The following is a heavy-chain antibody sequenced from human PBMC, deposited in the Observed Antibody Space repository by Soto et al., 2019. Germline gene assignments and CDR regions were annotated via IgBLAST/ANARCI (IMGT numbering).Heavy chain of an antibody. CDR1: GFTFTSYG. CDR3: ARKAAYGMDV. D-gene: IGHD6-25*01. CDR2: IWFDGTHK. Sequence: GSLRLSCAASGFTFTSYGMHWVRQAPGKGLEWVALIWFDGTHKYYADSVKGRFTISRDNSKNTLYLQMSSLRAEDTAIYYCARKAAYGMDVWGQGTTVTVSS. J-gene: IGHJ6*02. V-gene: IGHV3-33*01.